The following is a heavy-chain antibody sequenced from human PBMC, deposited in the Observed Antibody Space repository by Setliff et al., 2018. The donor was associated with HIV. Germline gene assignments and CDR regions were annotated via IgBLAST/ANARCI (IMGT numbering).Heavy chain of an antibody. CDR3: ARSRPYNSALDY. D-gene: IGHD6-25*01. CDR1: GFTFSSHW. Sequence: GGSLRLSCAASGFTFSSHWMSWIRQAPGKGLEWVASIKQDGSEKYFVDSVKGRFTISRDNAKDSMFLQMNSLRGEDTAMYYCARSRPYNSALDYWGQGTLVTVSS. J-gene: IGHJ4*02. V-gene: IGHV3-7*01. CDR2: IKQDGSEK.